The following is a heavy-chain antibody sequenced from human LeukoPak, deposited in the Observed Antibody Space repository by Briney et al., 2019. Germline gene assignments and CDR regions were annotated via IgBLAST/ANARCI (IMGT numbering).Heavy chain of an antibody. V-gene: IGHV4-4*07. CDR1: ESSISNCC. Sequence: SETLPLTSIAYESSISNCCLRLMRQPAGKGLEWIGRIYVSGSTICNTSLKSRVTVSVDTSKNQFSLKLNSVTAADTAVYYCSRFCTGYNLAFYYGGRGTLVIVSS. J-gene: IGHJ4*02. D-gene: IGHD5-24*01. CDR3: SRFCTGYNLAFYY. CDR2: IYVSGST.